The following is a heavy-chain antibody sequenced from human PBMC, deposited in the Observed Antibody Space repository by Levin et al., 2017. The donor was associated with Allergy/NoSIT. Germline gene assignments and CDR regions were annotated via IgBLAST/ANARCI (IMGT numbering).Heavy chain of an antibody. D-gene: IGHD3-22*01. CDR1: GFIFRDYA. J-gene: IGHJ1*01. V-gene: IGHV3-49*04. CDR2: IRNKEYGEKT. CDR3: IRGYSGYYAKYFYH. Sequence: GGSLRLSCTVSGFIFRDYAISWVRQAPGKGLEWVAFIRNKEYGEKTQYAASVQGRFTISRDDSTGIAYLQMNSLTIEDTAVYYCIRGYSGYYAKYFYHWGQGTVVTVSS.